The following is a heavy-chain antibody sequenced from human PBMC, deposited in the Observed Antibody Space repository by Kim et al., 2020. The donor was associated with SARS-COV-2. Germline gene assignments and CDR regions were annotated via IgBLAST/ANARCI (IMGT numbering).Heavy chain of an antibody. D-gene: IGHD6-13*01. V-gene: IGHV3-7*03. CDR1: GFTFSSYW. CDR3: AREILAAAGPGFEY. J-gene: IGHJ4*02. CDR2: IKQDGSEK. Sequence: GGSLRLSCAASGFTFSSYWMSWVRQAPGKGLEWVANIKQDGSEKYYVDSVKGRFTISRDNAKNSLYLQMNSLRAEDTAVYYCAREILAAAGPGFEYWGQGTLVTVSS.